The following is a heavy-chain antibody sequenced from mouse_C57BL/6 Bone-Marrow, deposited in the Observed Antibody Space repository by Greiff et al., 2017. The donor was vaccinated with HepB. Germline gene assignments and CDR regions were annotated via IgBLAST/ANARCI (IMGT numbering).Heavy chain of an antibody. CDR2: IYPGGGYT. Sequence: VQLQQSGAELVRPGPSVKMSCKASGYTFTNYWIGWAKQRPGHGLEWIGDIYPGGGYTNYNEKFKGKATLTADKSSSTAYMQFSSLTSEDSAIYYCARKGYDDYELDYWGQGTTLTVSS. V-gene: IGHV1-63*01. CDR1: GYTFTNYW. J-gene: IGHJ2*01. D-gene: IGHD2-4*01. CDR3: ARKGYDDYELDY.